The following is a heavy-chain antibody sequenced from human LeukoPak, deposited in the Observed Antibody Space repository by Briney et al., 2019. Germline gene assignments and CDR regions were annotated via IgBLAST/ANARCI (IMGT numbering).Heavy chain of an antibody. J-gene: IGHJ4*02. V-gene: IGHV3-11*03. CDR1: GFTFSDYY. CDR3: AKTRWLQFVPHDY. D-gene: IGHD5-24*01. Sequence: GGSLRLSCAASGFTFSDYYMTWIRQAPGKGLEWVSYISSSSSYTNYADSVKGRFTISRDNAENSLYLQMNSLRAEDTAVYYCAKTRWLQFVPHDYWGQGTLVTVSS. CDR2: ISSSSSYT.